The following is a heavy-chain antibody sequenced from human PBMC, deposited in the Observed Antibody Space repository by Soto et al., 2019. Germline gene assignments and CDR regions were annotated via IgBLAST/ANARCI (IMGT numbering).Heavy chain of an antibody. J-gene: IGHJ6*02. CDR3: ARVGYYDFWSGYYGDYYGMDV. V-gene: IGHV3-21*01. CDR2: ISSSSSYI. CDR1: GFTFSSYS. D-gene: IGHD3-3*01. Sequence: NPGGSLRLSRAASGFTFSSYSMNWVRQAPGKGLEWVSSISSSSSYIYYADSVKGRFTISRDNAKNSLYLQMNSLRAEDTAVYYCARVGYYDFWSGYYGDYYGMDVWGQGTTVTVSS.